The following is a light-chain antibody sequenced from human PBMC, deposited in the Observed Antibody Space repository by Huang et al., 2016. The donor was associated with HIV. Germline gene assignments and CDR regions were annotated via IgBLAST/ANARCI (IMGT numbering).Light chain of an antibody. CDR3: MQALETPLT. J-gene: IGKJ4*01. Sequence: DIVMTQSPLSLPVTPGEPASISCRSSQSLLHSSGNNYLDWYLQKPGQSQQVRIYLGSNRASGVPDRFSGSGSGTDFTLKISRVEAEDVGVYYCMQALETPLTFGGGTKVEIK. CDR2: LGS. V-gene: IGKV2-28*01. CDR1: QSLLHSSGNNY.